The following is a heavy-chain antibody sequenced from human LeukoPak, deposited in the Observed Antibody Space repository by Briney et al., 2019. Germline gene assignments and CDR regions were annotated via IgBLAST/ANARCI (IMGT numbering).Heavy chain of an antibody. CDR2: IYYSGIT. V-gene: IGHV4-39*02. CDR3: ARDRSDYYGSGNDAFDI. D-gene: IGHD3-10*01. CDR1: GGSITSSSYY. J-gene: IGHJ3*02. Sequence: SETLSLTCTVSGGSITSSSYYWGWIRQPPGKGLEWIGTIYYSGITYYNPSLKSRVTISVDTSKNQFSLKLSSVTAADTAVYYCARDRSDYYGSGNDAFDIWGQGTMVTVSS.